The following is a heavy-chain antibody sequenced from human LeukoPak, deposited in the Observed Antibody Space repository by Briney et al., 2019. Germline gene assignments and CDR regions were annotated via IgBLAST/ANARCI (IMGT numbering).Heavy chain of an antibody. Sequence: ASVKVSCKASGYTFTGYYMHWVRQAPGQGLEWRGWINPNSGGTNYAQKFQGRVTMTRDTSISTAYMELSRLRSDDTAVYYCASSYATVVTFAYWGQGTLVTVSS. CDR3: ASSYATVVTFAY. D-gene: IGHD4-23*01. J-gene: IGHJ4*02. CDR2: INPNSGGT. V-gene: IGHV1-2*02. CDR1: GYTFTGYY.